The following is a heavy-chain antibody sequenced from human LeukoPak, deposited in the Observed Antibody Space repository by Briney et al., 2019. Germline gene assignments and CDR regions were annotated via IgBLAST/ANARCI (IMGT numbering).Heavy chain of an antibody. CDR1: GFTVSSNY. CDR3: ARDPGGEWFDP. V-gene: IGHV3-66*01. Sequence: GGSLRLSCAASGFTVSSNYMSWVRQAPGKGLEWVSVIYSGGSTYYADSVKGRFTLSRDNSKNTLYLQMNSLRAEDTAVYYCARDPGGEWFDPWGQGTLVTVSS. J-gene: IGHJ5*02. D-gene: IGHD3-16*01. CDR2: IYSGGST.